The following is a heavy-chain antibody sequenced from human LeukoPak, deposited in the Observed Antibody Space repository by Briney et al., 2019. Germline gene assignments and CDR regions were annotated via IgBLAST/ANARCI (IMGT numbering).Heavy chain of an antibody. J-gene: IGHJ4*02. Sequence: GGSLRLFCAASGFTFSSYAMSWVRQAPGKGLEWVSAIIGSGGSTYYADSVKGRFTISRDNSKNTLYLQMNSLRAEDTAVYYCAKDLGGSVDYWGQGTLVTVSS. CDR3: AKDLGGSVDY. V-gene: IGHV3-23*01. D-gene: IGHD4-23*01. CDR2: IIGSGGST. CDR1: GFTFSSYA.